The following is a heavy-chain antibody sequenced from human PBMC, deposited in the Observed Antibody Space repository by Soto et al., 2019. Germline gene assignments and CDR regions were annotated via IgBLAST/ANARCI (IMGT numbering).Heavy chain of an antibody. CDR2: IWYDGSNK. Sequence: QVQLVESGGGVVQPGRSLRLSCAASGFTFSSYGMHWVRQAPGKGLEWVAVIWYDGSNKYYADSVKGRFTISRDNSKNTLYLQMNSLRAEDTAVYYCARDSEGGALDYWGQGTLVTVSS. CDR3: ARDSEGGALDY. D-gene: IGHD2-21*01. CDR1: GFTFSSYG. J-gene: IGHJ4*02. V-gene: IGHV3-33*01.